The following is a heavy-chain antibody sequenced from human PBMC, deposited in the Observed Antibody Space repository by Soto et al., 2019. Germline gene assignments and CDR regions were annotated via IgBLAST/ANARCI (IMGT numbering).Heavy chain of an antibody. CDR2: IIPIFGTA. J-gene: IGHJ4*02. Sequence: SVNVSCKSSGGTFSSYAMSWVRQGPGQGLEWMGGIIPIFGTANYAQKFQGRVTITADESTSTAYMELSSLRSEDTAVYYCARSPLDYGGNSWYFDYWGQGTLVTVSS. D-gene: IGHD4-17*01. CDR3: ARSPLDYGGNSWYFDY. V-gene: IGHV1-69*13. CDR1: GGTFSSYA.